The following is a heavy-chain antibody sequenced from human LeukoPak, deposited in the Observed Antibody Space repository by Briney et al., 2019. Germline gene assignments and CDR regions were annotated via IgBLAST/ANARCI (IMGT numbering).Heavy chain of an antibody. V-gene: IGHV4-30-4*08. CDR2: IYHSGST. Sequence: SETLSLTCTVSGGSISSGDYYWSWIRQPPGKGLEWIGYIYHSGSTYYNPSLKSRVTISVDTSKNQFSLKLSSVTAADTAVYYCAKNEWELLEDWGQGTLVTVSS. CDR3: AKNEWELLED. J-gene: IGHJ4*02. CDR1: GGSISSGDYY. D-gene: IGHD1-26*01.